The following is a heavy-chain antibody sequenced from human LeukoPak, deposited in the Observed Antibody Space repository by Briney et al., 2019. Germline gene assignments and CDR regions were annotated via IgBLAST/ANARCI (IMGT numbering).Heavy chain of an antibody. D-gene: IGHD2-2*01. V-gene: IGHV4-61*01. J-gene: IGHJ6*04. CDR3: ASKPRDIVVVPAAMMDYYYGMDV. Sequence: SETLSLTCTVSGGSVSSGSYYWSWIRQPPGKGLEWIGYIYYSGSTNYNPSLKSRVTISVDTSKNQFSLKLSSVTAADTAVYYCASKPRDIVVVPAAMMDYYYGMDVWGKGTTVTVPS. CDR1: GGSVSSGSYY. CDR2: IYYSGST.